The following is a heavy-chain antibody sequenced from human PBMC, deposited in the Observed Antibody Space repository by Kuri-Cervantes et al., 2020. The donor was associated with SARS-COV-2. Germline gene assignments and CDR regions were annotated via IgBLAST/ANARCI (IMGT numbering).Heavy chain of an antibody. V-gene: IGHV3-7*03. CDR2: IKQDGSEK. CDR1: GFTFSSYS. J-gene: IGHJ4*02. CDR3: ATETGYCSGGSCYPFDY. D-gene: IGHD2-15*01. Sequence: GGSLRLSCAASGFTFSSYSMNWVRQAPGKGLEWVANIKQDGSEKYYVDSVKGRSTISRDNAKNSLYLQMNSLRAEDTAVYYCATETGYCSGGSCYPFDYWGQGTLVTVSS.